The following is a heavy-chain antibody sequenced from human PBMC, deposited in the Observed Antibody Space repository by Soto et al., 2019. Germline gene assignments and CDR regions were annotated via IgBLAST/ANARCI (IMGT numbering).Heavy chain of an antibody. Sequence: PGGSLRLSCAAFGFTFRSFAMSWVRQAPGKGLEWVSAISGSGGSTYYADSVKGRFTISRDNSKNTQYLQMKSLRAEDTAVYYCAKDHEVYDEGTGLDPWGQGTLVTVSS. CDR3: AKDHEVYDEGTGLDP. V-gene: IGHV3-23*01. CDR1: GFTFRSFA. J-gene: IGHJ5*02. D-gene: IGHD5-12*01. CDR2: ISGSGGST.